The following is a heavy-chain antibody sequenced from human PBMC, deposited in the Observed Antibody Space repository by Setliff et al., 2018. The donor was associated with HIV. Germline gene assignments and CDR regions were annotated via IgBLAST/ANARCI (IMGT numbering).Heavy chain of an antibody. CDR2: ISASGGT. V-gene: IGHV4-61*09. CDR1: GGSISTNEHY. Sequence: PSETLSLTCTVSGGSISTNEHYWSWIRQPAGKELQWIGHISASGGTKYSSSLKSRVTMSVDTSKNHFSLRLTSVTAADTAVYYCARAPPGIQNDAFDVWGQGTMVTVSS. CDR3: ARAPPGIQNDAFDV. J-gene: IGHJ3*01.